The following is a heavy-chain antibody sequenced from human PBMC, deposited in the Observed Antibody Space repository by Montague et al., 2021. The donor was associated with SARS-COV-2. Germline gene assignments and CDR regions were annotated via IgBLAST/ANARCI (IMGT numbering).Heavy chain of an antibody. D-gene: IGHD3-10*01. CDR2: TYYRSKWYN. V-gene: IGHV6-1*01. J-gene: IGHJ6*02. CDR3: ARGLWFGELLSLYYYYGMDV. CDR1: GDSVSSNSAA. Sequence: CPSSGDSVSSNSAAWNWIRQSPSRGREWLGRTYYRSKWYNDYAVXVKSRITINPDTSKNQFSLQLNSVTPEDTAVYYCARGLWFGELLSLYYYYGMDVWGQGTTVTVSS.